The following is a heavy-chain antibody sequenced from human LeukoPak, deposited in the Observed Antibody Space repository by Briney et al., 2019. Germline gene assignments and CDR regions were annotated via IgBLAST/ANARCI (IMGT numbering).Heavy chain of an antibody. CDR2: ISSTGNTI. CDR1: GFTFSSFE. D-gene: IGHD3-10*01. Sequence: QPGGSLRLSCATSGFTFSSFEMNWVRQAPGKGLEWVSYISSTGNTIYYADSVKGRFTISRDNAKSSLYLRMNSLRAEDTAVYYCARDSSGNFIPDYFDYWGQGTWSPSPQ. CDR3: ARDSSGNFIPDYFDY. V-gene: IGHV3-48*03. J-gene: IGHJ4*02.